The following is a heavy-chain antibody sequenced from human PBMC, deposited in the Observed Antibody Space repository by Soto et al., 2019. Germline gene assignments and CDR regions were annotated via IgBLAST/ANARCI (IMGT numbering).Heavy chain of an antibody. V-gene: IGHV1-69*13. CDR1: GGTFSSYA. D-gene: IGHD2-2*01. CDR2: IIPIFGTA. CDR3: ANLCSSTSCYLSSRIHWFDP. J-gene: IGHJ5*02. Sequence: SVKVSCKASGGTFSSYAISWVRQAPGQGLEWMGGIIPIFGTANYAQKFRGRVTITADESTSTAYMELSSLRSEDTAVYYCANLCSSTSCYLSSRIHWFDPWGQGTLVTVSS.